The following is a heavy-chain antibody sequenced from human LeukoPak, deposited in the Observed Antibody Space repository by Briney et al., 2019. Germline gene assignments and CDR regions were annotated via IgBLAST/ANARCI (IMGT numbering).Heavy chain of an antibody. D-gene: IGHD3-10*01. V-gene: IGHV1-18*01. CDR1: GYTFTSYG. CDR3: ARGEAGYYGSGSYMDV. CDR2: ISAYNGNT. Sequence: ASVKVSCKASGYTFTSYGISWVRQAPGQGLEWMGWISAYNGNTNYAQKLQGRVTMTTDTSTSTAHMELRSLRSDDTAVYYCARGEAGYYGSGSYMDVWGQGTTVTVSS. J-gene: IGHJ6*02.